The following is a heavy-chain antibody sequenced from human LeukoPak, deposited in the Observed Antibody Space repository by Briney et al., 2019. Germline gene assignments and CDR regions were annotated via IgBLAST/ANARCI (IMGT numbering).Heavy chain of an antibody. CDR3: AAAEQLVLFLGY. CDR2: IYYSGST. J-gene: IGHJ4*02. Sequence: RSSETLSLTCTVSGGSISSYYWSWIRQPPGKGLEWIGYIYYSGSTNYNPSLKSRVTISVDTSKNQFSLKLSSVTAADTAVYYCAAAEQLVLFLGYWGQGTLVTVSS. V-gene: IGHV4-59*08. D-gene: IGHD6-6*01. CDR1: GGSISSYY.